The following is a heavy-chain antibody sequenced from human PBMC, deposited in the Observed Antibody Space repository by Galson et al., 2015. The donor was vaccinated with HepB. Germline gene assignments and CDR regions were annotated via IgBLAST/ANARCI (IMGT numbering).Heavy chain of an antibody. CDR3: ARSVYQLPPPGRFALDG. J-gene: IGHJ6*02. CDR1: GFTFRSYG. Sequence: SLRLSCAASGFTFRSYGMHWVRQAPGKGLEWVAVIWYDGSNKYYADSVEGRFTISRDNSKNTLYLQMNSLRAEDTAVYYCARSVYQLPPPGRFALDGWGQGTTVTVSS. CDR2: IWYDGSNK. D-gene: IGHD2-2*01. V-gene: IGHV3-33*01.